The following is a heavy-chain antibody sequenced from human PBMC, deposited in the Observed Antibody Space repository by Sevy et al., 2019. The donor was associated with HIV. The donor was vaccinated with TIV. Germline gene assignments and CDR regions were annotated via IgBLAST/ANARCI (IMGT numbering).Heavy chain of an antibody. D-gene: IGHD3-22*01. CDR3: ARGGYYYDNAAYYALDS. CDR1: GFTFSNYA. V-gene: IGHV3-33*01. CDR2: IWSDGAYQ. Sequence: GESLKISCAATGFTFSNYAMHWVRQAPGKGMEWVAIIWSDGAYQYYGDSVKGRFTISRDNSKNTLYLQMNNVRVEDTALYYCARGGYYYDNAAYYALDSWGQGTLVTVSS. J-gene: IGHJ4*02.